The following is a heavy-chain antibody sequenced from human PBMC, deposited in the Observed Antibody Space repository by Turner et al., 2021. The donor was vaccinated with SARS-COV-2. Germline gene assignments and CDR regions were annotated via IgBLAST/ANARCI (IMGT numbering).Heavy chain of an antibody. J-gene: IGHJ4*02. V-gene: IGHV3-30*18. CDR3: AKQLGLYSNPMYYFDY. CDR1: GFTFSSYG. CDR2: ISYDGSNK. Sequence: QVQLLESGGGVVQPGRSLRLSSAASGFTFSSYGMHWVRQAPGKGLEWVAVISYDGSNKYYADSVKGRFTISRDNSKNTLYLQMNSLRAEDTAVYYCAKQLGLYSNPMYYFDYWGQGTLVTVSS. D-gene: IGHD4-4*01.